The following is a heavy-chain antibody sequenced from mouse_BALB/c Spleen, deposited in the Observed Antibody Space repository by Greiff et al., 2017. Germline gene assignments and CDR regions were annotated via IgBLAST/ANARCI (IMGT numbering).Heavy chain of an antibody. CDR2: IDPSDSYT. J-gene: IGHJ4*01. CDR1: GYTFTSYW. CDR3: TREGDYDGGDYYAMDY. V-gene: IGHV1S127*01. D-gene: IGHD2-4*01. Sequence: VQLQQSGAELVKPGASVKMSCKASGYTFTSYWMHWVKQRPGQGLEWIGVIDPSDSYTSYNQKFKGKATLTVDTSSSTAYIQLSSLTSEDSAVYYCTREGDYDGGDYYAMDYWGQGTSVTVSS.